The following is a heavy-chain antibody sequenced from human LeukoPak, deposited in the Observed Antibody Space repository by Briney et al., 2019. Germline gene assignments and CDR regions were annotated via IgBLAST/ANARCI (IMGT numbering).Heavy chain of an antibody. D-gene: IGHD1-26*01. Sequence: GGSLRLSCAASGFTFSSYGMHWVRQPPGKGLEWVAVIVYDGSNSYYVDSVKGLFTISRDNSKNTLYLQMNSLRAEDTAVYYCAKGLGYNGDYSRAFDIWGQGTMVTVSS. CDR1: GFTFSSYG. CDR2: IVYDGSNS. CDR3: AKGLGYNGDYSRAFDI. J-gene: IGHJ3*02. V-gene: IGHV3-30*18.